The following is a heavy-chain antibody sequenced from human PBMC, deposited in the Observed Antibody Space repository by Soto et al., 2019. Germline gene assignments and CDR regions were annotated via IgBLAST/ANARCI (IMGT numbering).Heavy chain of an antibody. J-gene: IGHJ4*02. CDR1: GFTFSSYS. Sequence: EVQLVESGGGLVKPGGSLRLSCAASGFTFSSYSMNWVRQAPGKGLEWVSSISSSSSYIYYADSVKGRFPISRDNAKKSLYLQMKSLRAEDTAVYYCARDQPGYSYGYGLGYWGQGTLVTVSS. CDR2: ISSSSSYI. D-gene: IGHD5-18*01. V-gene: IGHV3-21*01. CDR3: ARDQPGYSYGYGLGY.